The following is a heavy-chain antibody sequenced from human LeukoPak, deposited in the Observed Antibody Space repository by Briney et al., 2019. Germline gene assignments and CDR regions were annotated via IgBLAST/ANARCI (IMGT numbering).Heavy chain of an antibody. CDR2: IIPIFGTA. D-gene: IGHD4/OR15-4a*01. CDR3: ARPKDMVVNGAFDI. J-gene: IGHJ3*02. V-gene: IGHV1-69*13. CDR1: GGTFSSYA. Sequence: ASVKVSRKASGGTFSSYAISWVRQAPGQGLEWMGGIIPIFGTANYAQKFQGRVTITADESTSTAYMELSSLRSEDTAVYCCARPKDMVVNGAFDIWGQGAMVTVSS.